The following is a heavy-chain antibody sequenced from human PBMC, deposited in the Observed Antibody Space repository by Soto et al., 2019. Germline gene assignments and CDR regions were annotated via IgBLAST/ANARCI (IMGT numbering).Heavy chain of an antibody. V-gene: IGHV1-18*01. D-gene: IGHD3-22*01. CDR2: ISAYNGNT. CDR1: GYTFSSYG. J-gene: IGHJ4*02. Sequence: GASVKVSCKASGYTFSSYGITWVRQAPGQGLEWMGWISAYNGNTNYAQNLQGRVTMTTDTSTSTAYMDLRSLKFDDTAVYYCARDAQPYSYDSSGPPPDYWGQGTLVTVSS. CDR3: ARDAQPYSYDSSGPPPDY.